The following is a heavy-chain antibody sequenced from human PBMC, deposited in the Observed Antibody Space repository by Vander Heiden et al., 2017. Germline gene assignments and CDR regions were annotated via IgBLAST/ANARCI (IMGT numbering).Heavy chain of an antibody. V-gene: IGHV3-9*01. Sequence: EAQLVGSGGGMVQPGGSLRLCCTASGFIFHGFALHWVRQAPGKGLEGVAGISWNVGVVGYADSAKGRFTISRDNAKNSLDLQVNSLKVEDTAVYFCAKDLAVTGADALDIWGQGTMVIVSS. CDR2: ISWNVGVV. CDR3: AKDLAVTGADALDI. D-gene: IGHD6-19*01. CDR1: GFIFHGFA. J-gene: IGHJ3*02.